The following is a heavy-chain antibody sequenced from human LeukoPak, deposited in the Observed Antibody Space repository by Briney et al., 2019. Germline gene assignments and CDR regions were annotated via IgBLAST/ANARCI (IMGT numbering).Heavy chain of an antibody. J-gene: IGHJ2*01. CDR1: GFTFSSYG. D-gene: IGHD6-19*01. V-gene: IGHV3-23*01. Sequence: GGTLRLSCAASGFTFSSYGMSWVRQAPGKGLEWVSAISGSGGSTYYTDSVKGRFTISRDNSKNTLYLQMNSLRAEDTAVYYCARRDWLIPPGENWYFDLWGRGTLVTVSS. CDR3: ARRDWLIPPGENWYFDL. CDR2: ISGSGGST.